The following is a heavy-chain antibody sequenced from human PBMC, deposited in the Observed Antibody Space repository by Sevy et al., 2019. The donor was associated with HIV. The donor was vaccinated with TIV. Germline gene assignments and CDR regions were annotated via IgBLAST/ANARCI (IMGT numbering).Heavy chain of an antibody. CDR3: AKDIIYVVGEAFDI. CDR2: LGGSDGGT. V-gene: IGHV3-23*01. Sequence: GGSLRLSCAASGFTFSTYAMNWVRRAPGKGLEWVSDLGGSDGGTDYADSVKGRFTISRDNSKNMLYLLMNSLRAEDTAIYYCAKDIIYVVGEAFDIWGQGTMVTVSS. D-gene: IGHD2-21*01. CDR1: GFTFSTYA. J-gene: IGHJ3*02.